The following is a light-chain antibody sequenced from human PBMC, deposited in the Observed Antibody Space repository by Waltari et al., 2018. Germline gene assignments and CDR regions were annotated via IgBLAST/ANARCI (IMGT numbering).Light chain of an antibody. V-gene: IGLV2-11*01. CDR1: SSDVGGYNY. Sequence: QSALTQPRSVSGSPGQSVTISCTGISSDVGGYNYVSWYQQHPGKDPKLMIYDVSKRPSGVPDRFSGSKSGNTASLTISGLQVEDEADYSCCSYAGSYTPVIFGGGTKLTVL. J-gene: IGLJ2*01. CDR3: CSYAGSYTPVI. CDR2: DVS.